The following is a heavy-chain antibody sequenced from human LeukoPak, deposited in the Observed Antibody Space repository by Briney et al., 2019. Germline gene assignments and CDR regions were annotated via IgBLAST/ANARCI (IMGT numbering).Heavy chain of an antibody. CDR1: RLTFSSYW. Sequence: GGSLRLSCTASRLTFSSYWMSWVRQAPGKGLEWVANIKQDGSEKYYVDSVKGRFTISRDNAKNSLYLQMNSLRAEDTAVYYCARKDGDYGYYYYYGMDVWGKGTTVTVSS. J-gene: IGHJ6*04. D-gene: IGHD4-17*01. CDR3: ARKDGDYGYYYYYGMDV. CDR2: IKQDGSEK. V-gene: IGHV3-7*03.